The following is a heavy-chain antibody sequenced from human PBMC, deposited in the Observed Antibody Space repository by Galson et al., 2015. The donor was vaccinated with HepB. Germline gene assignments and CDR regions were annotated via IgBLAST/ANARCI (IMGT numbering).Heavy chain of an antibody. V-gene: IGHV3-73*01. CDR3: TSGYGSSWYDWYYFDY. Sequence: SLRLSCAASGFTFSGSAMHWVRQASGKGLEWVGRIRSKANSYATAYAASVKGRFTISRDDSKNTAYLQMNSLKTEDTAVYYCTSGYGSSWYDWYYFDYWGQGTLVTVSS. CDR2: IRSKANSYAT. CDR1: GFTFSGSA. D-gene: IGHD6-13*01. J-gene: IGHJ4*02.